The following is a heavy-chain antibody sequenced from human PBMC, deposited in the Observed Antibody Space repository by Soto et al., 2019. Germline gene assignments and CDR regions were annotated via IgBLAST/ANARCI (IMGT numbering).Heavy chain of an antibody. V-gene: IGHV1-3*01. CDR3: ARGSPYYYDSSGYRP. Sequence: ASVKVSCKASGYTFTSYAMHWVRQAPGQRLEWMGWINAGNGNTKYSQKFQGRVTITRDTSASTAYMELSSLRSEDTAVYYCARGSPYYYDSSGYRPWGQGTLVTGSS. J-gene: IGHJ5*02. CDR1: GYTFTSYA. D-gene: IGHD3-22*01. CDR2: INAGNGNT.